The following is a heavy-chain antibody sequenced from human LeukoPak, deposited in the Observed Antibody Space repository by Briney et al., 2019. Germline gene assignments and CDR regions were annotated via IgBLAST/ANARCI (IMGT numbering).Heavy chain of an antibody. CDR2: IYYGGST. CDR1: GGSISSYY. Sequence: SETLSLTCTDSGGSISSYYWSWIRQPPGKGLEWIGYIYYGGSTNYNPSLKSRVTISVDTSKNQFSLKLSSVTAADTAVYYCARGVSYYDSSGYYNEYFQHWGQGTLVTVSS. D-gene: IGHD3-22*01. J-gene: IGHJ1*01. V-gene: IGHV4-59*08. CDR3: ARGVSYYDSSGYYNEYFQH.